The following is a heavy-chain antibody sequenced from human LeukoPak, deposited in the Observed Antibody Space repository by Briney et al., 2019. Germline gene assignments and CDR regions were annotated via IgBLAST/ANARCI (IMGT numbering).Heavy chain of an antibody. Sequence: PSETLSLTCTVSGGSISSYYWSWIRQPAGKGLEWIGRIYTSGSTNYNPSLKSRVTMSVDTSKNQFSLKLSSVTAADTAVYYCASARELPDAFDIWAQETIVTVSS. CDR2: IYTSGST. J-gene: IGHJ3*02. V-gene: IGHV4-4*07. CDR1: GGSISSYY. D-gene: IGHD1-26*01. CDR3: ASARELPDAFDI.